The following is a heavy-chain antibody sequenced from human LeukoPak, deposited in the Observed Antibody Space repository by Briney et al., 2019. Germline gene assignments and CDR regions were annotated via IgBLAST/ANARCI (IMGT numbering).Heavy chain of an antibody. J-gene: IGHJ1*01. CDR3: ARVRLWAFQH. CDR1: GYTFTSYG. D-gene: IGHD4/OR15-4a*01. Sequence: GASLKLSCKASGYTFTSYGISWVRQAPGQGLEWISWISANNSNTNYAQSLKGRVTITTDKSTSTAYLQMNSLRSDDTAVYYCARVRLWAFQHWGQGTLVTVSS. V-gene: IGHV1-18*01. CDR2: ISANNSNT.